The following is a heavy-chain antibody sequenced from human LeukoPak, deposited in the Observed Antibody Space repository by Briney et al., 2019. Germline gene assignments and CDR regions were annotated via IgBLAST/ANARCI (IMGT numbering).Heavy chain of an antibody. CDR2: INHSGST. CDR1: GGSFGGYY. CDR3: TRLVGGRVYSSGSGEPFDY. V-gene: IGHV4-34*01. D-gene: IGHD1-26*01. J-gene: IGHJ4*02. Sequence: SETLSLTCAVYGGSFGGYYWSWIRQPPGKGLEWIGEINHSGSTNYNPSLKSRVTISVDTSKNQFSLKLSSVTAADTAVYYCTRLVGGRVYSSGSGEPFDYWGQGTLVTVSS.